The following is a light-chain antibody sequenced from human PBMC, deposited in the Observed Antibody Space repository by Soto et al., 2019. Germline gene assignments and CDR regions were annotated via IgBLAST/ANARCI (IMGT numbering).Light chain of an antibody. CDR2: AAS. CDR3: QQLRSYLIT. Sequence: DIQLTQSPSFLSASVGDRVTITCRASQGISSFLAWYQHKPGKAPKLLIYAASTLQIGVPSRFSGNGSGTEFTLTISSLQPEDFATYYCQQLRSYLITFGQGTRLEIK. CDR1: QGISSF. V-gene: IGKV1-9*01. J-gene: IGKJ5*01.